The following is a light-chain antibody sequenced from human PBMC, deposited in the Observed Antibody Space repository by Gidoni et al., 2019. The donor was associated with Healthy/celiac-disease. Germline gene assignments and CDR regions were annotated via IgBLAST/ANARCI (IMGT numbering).Light chain of an antibody. CDR3: QQYNSYSGWT. CDR1: QSISSG. Sequence: DIQMTLSPSTLSASVGDRVTITRRASQSISSGLAWYQQKPGKAPKLLIYGASSLESGVPSRFSGSGSGTEFTLTISSLQPDDFATYYCQQYNSYSGWTFGQGTKVEIK. J-gene: IGKJ1*01. V-gene: IGKV1-5*01. CDR2: GAS.